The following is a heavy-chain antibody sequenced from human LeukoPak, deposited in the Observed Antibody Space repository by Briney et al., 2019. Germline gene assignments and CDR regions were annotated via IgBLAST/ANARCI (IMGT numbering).Heavy chain of an antibody. Sequence: SETPSLTCAVYGGSFSGYYWSWIRQPPGKGLEWIGEINHSGSTNYNPSLKSRVTISVDTSKNQFSLKLSSVTAADTAVYYCARVRGSGWPSGYFQHWGQGTLVTVSS. CDR2: INHSGST. CDR1: GGSFSGYY. J-gene: IGHJ1*01. CDR3: ARVRGSGWPSGYFQH. D-gene: IGHD6-19*01. V-gene: IGHV4-34*01.